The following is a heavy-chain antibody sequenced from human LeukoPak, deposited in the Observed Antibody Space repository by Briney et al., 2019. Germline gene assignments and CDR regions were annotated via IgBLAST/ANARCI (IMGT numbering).Heavy chain of an antibody. CDR1: GFSLRTSGMC. V-gene: IGHV2-70*11. Sequence: SGPTLVKPTQTLTLTCTFSGFSLRTSGMCVSWIRQPPGKALEWLARIDWDDDKYYSTSLKTRLTISKDTSKNQVVLTMTNMDPVDTATYYCARTYYYDSSGYYSTCYFDYWGQGTLVTVSS. CDR3: ARTYYYDSSGYYSTCYFDY. J-gene: IGHJ4*02. D-gene: IGHD3-22*01. CDR2: IDWDDDK.